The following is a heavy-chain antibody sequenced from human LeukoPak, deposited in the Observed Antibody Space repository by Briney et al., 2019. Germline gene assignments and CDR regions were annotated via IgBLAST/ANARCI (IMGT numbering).Heavy chain of an antibody. Sequence: PGRSLRLSCAASEFTFNNYGMHWVRQAPGKGLEWVALISKDGSNEYYADSVKGRFSTSRDNSKNTLDLQMNSLRADDTAVYYCAKHSSGITVAGTIQYWGQGTLVTVSS. CDR2: ISKDGSNE. CDR1: EFTFNNYG. V-gene: IGHV3-30*18. CDR3: AKHSSGITVAGTIQY. J-gene: IGHJ4*02. D-gene: IGHD6-19*01.